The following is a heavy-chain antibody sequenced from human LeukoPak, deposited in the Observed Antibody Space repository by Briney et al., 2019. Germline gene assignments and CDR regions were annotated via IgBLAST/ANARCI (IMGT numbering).Heavy chain of an antibody. V-gene: IGHV3-49*03. CDR2: IRSKAYGETA. D-gene: IGHD1-1*01. J-gene: IGHJ4*02. CDR1: GFTFGDYA. CDR3: TRDRGAYNLYDY. Sequence: GGSLRLSCTASGFTFGDYAMSWIRQASGKGLEWVGFIRSKAYGETADYAAPVKGRFTISRDDSKAIAYLQMNSLKTEDTAVYHCTRDRGAYNLYDYWGQGTLVTVSS.